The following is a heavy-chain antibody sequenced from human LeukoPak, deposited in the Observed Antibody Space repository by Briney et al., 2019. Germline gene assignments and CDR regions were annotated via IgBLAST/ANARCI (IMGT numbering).Heavy chain of an antibody. Sequence: GVSVKVSCKASGYTFTSYGISWVRQAPGQGLEWMGWISAYNGNTNYAQKLQGRVTMTTDTSTSTAYMELRSLRSDDTAVYYCASPGPYSSGWYFDYWGQGTLVTVSS. D-gene: IGHD6-19*01. CDR3: ASPGPYSSGWYFDY. CDR2: ISAYNGNT. J-gene: IGHJ4*02. V-gene: IGHV1-18*01. CDR1: GYTFTSYG.